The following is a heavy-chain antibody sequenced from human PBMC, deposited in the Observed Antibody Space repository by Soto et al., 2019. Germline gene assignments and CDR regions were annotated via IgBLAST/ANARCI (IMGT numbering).Heavy chain of an antibody. D-gene: IGHD2-2*02. Sequence: GASVKVSCKASGYTFTSYGISWVRQAPGQGLEWMGWISAYNGNTNYAQKLQGRVTMTTDTSTSTAYMELRSLRSDDTAVYYCARDIVVVPAAIVSGYYYYGMDVWRQGTTVTVSS. CDR3: ARDIVVVPAAIVSGYYYYGMDV. J-gene: IGHJ6*02. CDR2: ISAYNGNT. V-gene: IGHV1-18*01. CDR1: GYTFTSYG.